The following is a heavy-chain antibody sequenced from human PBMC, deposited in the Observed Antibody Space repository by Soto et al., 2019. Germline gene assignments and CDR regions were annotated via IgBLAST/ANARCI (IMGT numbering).Heavy chain of an antibody. CDR1: GGSFSGYY. CDR2: INHSGST. CDR3: ARGIRLRGYFDY. J-gene: IGHJ4*02. V-gene: IGHV4-34*01. Sequence: QVQLQQWGAGLLKPSETLSLTCAVYGGSFSGYYWSWIRQPPGKGLEWIGEINHSGSTNYNPSLKSRXXIXLXTSKNQFSLKLSSVTAADTAVYYCARGIRLRGYFDYWGQGTLVTVSS. D-gene: IGHD4-17*01.